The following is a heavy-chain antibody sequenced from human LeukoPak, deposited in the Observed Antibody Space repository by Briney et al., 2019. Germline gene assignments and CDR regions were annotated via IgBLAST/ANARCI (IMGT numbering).Heavy chain of an antibody. J-gene: IGHJ6*02. D-gene: IGHD6-13*01. CDR2: INAGNGNT. V-gene: IGHV1-3*01. Sequence: ASVKVSCKASGYTFTSYAMHWVRQAPGQRLEWMGWINAGNGNTKYSQKFQGRVTITRDTSASTAYMELSSLRSEDTAVYYCASPGIAAALAGGYYYYYGMDVWGQGTTVTVSS. CDR1: GYTFTSYA. CDR3: ASPGIAAALAGGYYYYYGMDV.